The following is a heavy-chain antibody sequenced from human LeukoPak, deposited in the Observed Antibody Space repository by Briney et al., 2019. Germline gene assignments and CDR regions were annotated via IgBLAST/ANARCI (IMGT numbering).Heavy chain of an antibody. CDR3: ARDEGVIAADPFDY. D-gene: IGHD6-13*01. J-gene: IGHJ4*02. V-gene: IGHV3-48*01. CDR1: GFTFSSYS. CDR2: ISSSSSTI. Sequence: GGSLRLSCAASGFTFSSYSMNWVRQAPGKGLEWVSYISSSSSTIYYADSVKGRFTISRDNSKNTLYLQMNSLRGEDTAVYYCARDEGVIAADPFDYWGQGTLVTVSS.